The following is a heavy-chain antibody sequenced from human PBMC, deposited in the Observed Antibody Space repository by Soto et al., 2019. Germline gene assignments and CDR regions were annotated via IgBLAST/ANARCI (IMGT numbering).Heavy chain of an antibody. CDR3: ARDHTTYSSSWTGY. CDR1: GGTFSSYT. J-gene: IGHJ4*02. CDR2: IIPILGIA. D-gene: IGHD6-13*01. Sequence: ASVKVSCKASGGTFSSYTISWERQAPGQGLEWMGRIIPILGIANYAQKFQGRVTITADKSTSTAYMELSSLRSEDTAVYYCARDHTTYSSSWTGYWGQGTLVTVSS. V-gene: IGHV1-69*04.